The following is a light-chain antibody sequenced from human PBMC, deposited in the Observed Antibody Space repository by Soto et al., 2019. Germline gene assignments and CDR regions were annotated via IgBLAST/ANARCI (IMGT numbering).Light chain of an antibody. CDR1: SSNIGAGYD. V-gene: IGLV1-40*01. J-gene: IGLJ3*02. Sequence: QAVVTQPPSVSGAPGQRVTISCTGSSSNIGAGYDVHWYHQLPGTAPKLLIYGNSNRPSGVPDRFSGSKSGTSASLAITGLQAEDEADYYCQSYDNSLSGWVFGGGTKLTVL. CDR3: QSYDNSLSGWV. CDR2: GNS.